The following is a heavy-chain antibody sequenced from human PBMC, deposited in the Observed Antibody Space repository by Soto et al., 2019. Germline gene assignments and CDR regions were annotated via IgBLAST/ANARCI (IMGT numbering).Heavy chain of an antibody. CDR3: TRWIVVVTAPDY. Sequence: SLRLSCTASGFTFGDYAMSWVRQAPGKGLEWVGFIRSKAYGGTTEYAASVKGRFTISRDDSKSIAYLQMNSLKTEDTAVYYCTRWIVVVTAPDYWGQGTLVTVS. CDR2: IRSKAYGGTT. CDR1: GFTFGDYA. D-gene: IGHD2-21*02. J-gene: IGHJ4*02. V-gene: IGHV3-49*04.